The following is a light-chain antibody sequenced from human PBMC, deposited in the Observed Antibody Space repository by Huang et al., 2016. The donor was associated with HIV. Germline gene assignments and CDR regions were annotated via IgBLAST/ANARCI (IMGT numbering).Light chain of an antibody. Sequence: DIQMTQSPSSLSASVGDRVTITCRASQNINTYLNWYQQKPGKAPKLLLYAASSLHSGVPSRFSGSGTGTDFTLTISSLQPEDFATYHCQQSYRTWTFGQGTKVEIK. CDR1: QNINTY. CDR3: QQSYRTWT. CDR2: AAS. V-gene: IGKV1-39*01. J-gene: IGKJ1*01.